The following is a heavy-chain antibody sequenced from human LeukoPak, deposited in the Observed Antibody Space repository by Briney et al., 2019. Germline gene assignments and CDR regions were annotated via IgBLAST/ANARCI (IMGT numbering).Heavy chain of an antibody. J-gene: IGHJ6*03. CDR3: TRDGDTTMVGGYYYYMDV. V-gene: IGHV3-21*01. CDR1: GFTFSNYR. Sequence: PGGSLRLSCSASGFTFSNYRMNWVRQAPGKGLEWVSSITSSSSYIYYADSVKGRFTISRDNAKNSLYLQMNSLRAEDTAVYYCTRDGDTTMVGGYYYYMDVWGKGTTVTVSS. CDR2: ITSSSSYI. D-gene: IGHD5-18*01.